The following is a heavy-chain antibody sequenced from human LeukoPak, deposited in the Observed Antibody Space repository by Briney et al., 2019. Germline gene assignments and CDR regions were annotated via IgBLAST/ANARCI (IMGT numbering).Heavy chain of an antibody. D-gene: IGHD5-18*01. CDR3: ARVTAHYYYYYYGMDV. V-gene: IGHV4-34*01. CDR2: INHSGST. J-gene: IGHJ6*02. Sequence: SETLSLTCAVYGGSFSGYYWSWTRQPPGKGLEWIGEINHSGSTNYNPSLKSRVTISVDTSKNQFSLKLSSVTAADTAVYYCARVTAHYYYYYYGMDVWGQGTTVTVSS. CDR1: GGSFSGYY.